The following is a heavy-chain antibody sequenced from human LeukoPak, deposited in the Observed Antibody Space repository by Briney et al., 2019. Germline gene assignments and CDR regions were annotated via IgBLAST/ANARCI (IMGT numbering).Heavy chain of an antibody. Sequence: SQTLSLTCAISGDSFSSNSAAWNWVRQSPSRGLEWLGRTYYRSKLYNDYAVSVKSRITINPDTSKNQFSLQLNSVTPEDTAVYYCARTISPALSSGVNWFDPWGQGTLVTVSS. CDR2: TYYRSKLYN. D-gene: IGHD6-19*01. CDR1: GDSFSSNSAA. V-gene: IGHV6-1*01. CDR3: ARTISPALSSGVNWFDP. J-gene: IGHJ5*02.